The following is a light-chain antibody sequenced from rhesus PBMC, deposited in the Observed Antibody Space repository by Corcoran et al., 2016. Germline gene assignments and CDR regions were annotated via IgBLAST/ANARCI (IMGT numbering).Light chain of an antibody. V-gene: IGLV3-44*01. CDR3: QVWDISSDHPDV. CDR1: NIGSEV. J-gene: IGLJ6*01. CDR2: SDS. Sequence: SYDLTQPPSVSVSPGQTARITCGGDNIGSEVVHWYQQKPPQAPVLVIYSDSERPSGIPERFSGSKSGNTATLTISGVEAGDEADYYCQVWDISSDHPDVFGSGTKLTVL.